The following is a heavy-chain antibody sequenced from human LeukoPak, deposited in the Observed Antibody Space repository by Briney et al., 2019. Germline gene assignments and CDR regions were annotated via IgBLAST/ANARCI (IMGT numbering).Heavy chain of an antibody. CDR3: AKELTAGYYYGSGSYYNLDY. CDR2: ISYDGSNK. V-gene: IGHV3-30*18. D-gene: IGHD3-10*01. J-gene: IGHJ4*02. Sequence: PGGSLRLSCAASGFTFSSYGMSWVRQAPGKGLEWVAVISYDGSNKYYADSVKGRFTISRDNSKNTLYLQMNSLRAEDTAVYYCAKELTAGYYYGSGSYYNLDYWGQGTLVTVSS. CDR1: GFTFSSYG.